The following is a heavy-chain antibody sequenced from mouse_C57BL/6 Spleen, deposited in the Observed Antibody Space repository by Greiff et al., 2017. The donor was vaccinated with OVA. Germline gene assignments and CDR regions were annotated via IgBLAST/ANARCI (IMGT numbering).Heavy chain of an antibody. Sequence: VQLQQSGAELVRPGASVTLSCKASGYTFTDYEMHWVKQTPVHGLEWIGAIDPETGGTAYNQKFKGKAILTADKSSSTAYMELRSLTSEDSAVYYCTMITGDYAMDYWGQGTSVTVSS. V-gene: IGHV1-15*01. J-gene: IGHJ4*01. D-gene: IGHD2-4*01. CDR2: IDPETGGT. CDR1: GYTFTDYE. CDR3: TMITGDYAMDY.